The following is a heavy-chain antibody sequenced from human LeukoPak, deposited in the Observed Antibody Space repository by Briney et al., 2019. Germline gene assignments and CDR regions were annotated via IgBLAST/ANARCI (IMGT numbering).Heavy chain of an antibody. J-gene: IGHJ1*01. CDR2: ISPDTGNP. V-gene: IGHV7-4-1*02. CDR1: GYIFSIYA. D-gene: IGHD1-7*01. Sequence: ASVKVSCKAYGYIFSIYAMIWVRQAPGQGLELMGWISPDTGNPTYAQWVTGRFVFSLDTSLSTAYLPISSLKPADTAVYYCARDYPVAIGTPTYFQHWGQGTLVTVSS. CDR3: ARDYPVAIGTPTYFQH.